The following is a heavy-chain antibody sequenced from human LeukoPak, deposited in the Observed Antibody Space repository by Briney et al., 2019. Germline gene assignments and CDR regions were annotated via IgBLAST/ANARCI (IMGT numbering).Heavy chain of an antibody. CDR1: GVSISTYY. CDR2: FSYSGDT. Sequence: SETLSLTCSVSGVSISTYYWIWIRQPPAKGLEWMGFFSYSGDTNYNSALKSRATISLHTSQNPFSLTLRSVTAADTSVYYCPSTSQGYPLWGQGTLVSVSS. V-gene: IGHV4-59*01. D-gene: IGHD2-15*01. J-gene: IGHJ4*02. CDR3: PSTSQGYPL.